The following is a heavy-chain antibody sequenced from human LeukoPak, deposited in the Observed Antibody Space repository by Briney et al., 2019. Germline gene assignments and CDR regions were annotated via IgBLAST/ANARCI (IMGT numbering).Heavy chain of an antibody. D-gene: IGHD6-6*01. J-gene: IGHJ6*02. CDR1: GFTVSSSY. CDR3: ARGFVGIIAAYGMDV. CDR2: INHSGST. Sequence: TGGSLRLSCAASGFTVSSSYMNWVRQPPGKGLEWIGEINHSGSTNYNPSLKSRVTVSVDTSKNQFSLKLSSVTAADTAVYYCARGFVGIIAAYGMDVWGQGTTVTVSS. V-gene: IGHV4-34*01.